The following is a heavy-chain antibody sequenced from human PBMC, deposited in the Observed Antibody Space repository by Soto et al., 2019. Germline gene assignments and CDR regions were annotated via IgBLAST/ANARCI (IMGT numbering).Heavy chain of an antibody. Sequence: EVQLVESGGGLVQPGGSLRLSCAASGFTVSSNYMSWVRQAPGNGLECVSVIYSGGSTYYADSVKGRFTISRDNSKNTLYLQMNSLRAEHTAVYYCARGGYCSGGSCYSSRTFDYWGQGTLVTVSS. CDR2: IYSGGST. D-gene: IGHD2-15*01. CDR1: GFTVSSNY. V-gene: IGHV3-66*01. CDR3: ARGGYCSGGSCYSSRTFDY. J-gene: IGHJ4*02.